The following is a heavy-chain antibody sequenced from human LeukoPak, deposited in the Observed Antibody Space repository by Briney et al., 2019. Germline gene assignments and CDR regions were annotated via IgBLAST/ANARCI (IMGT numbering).Heavy chain of an antibody. V-gene: IGHV3-30*02. CDR2: IRYDGSNK. CDR1: GFTFSSYG. J-gene: IGHJ5*02. D-gene: IGHD2-21*01. Sequence: GGSLRLSCAASGFTFSSYGMHWVRQTPGKGLEWVAFIRYDGSNKYYADSVKGRFTISRDNSKNTLYLQMNSLRAEDTAVYYCAKAQLYCGRDCYVIWFDPWGQGTLVTVSS. CDR3: AKAQLYCGRDCYVIWFDP.